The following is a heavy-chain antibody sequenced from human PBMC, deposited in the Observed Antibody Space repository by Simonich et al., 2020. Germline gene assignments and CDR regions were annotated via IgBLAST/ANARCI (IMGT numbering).Heavy chain of an antibody. V-gene: IGHV4-59*08. CDR3: ARSLGYYYYYYGMDV. Sequence: QVQLQESGPGLVKPSETLSLTCTVSGGSISSYYWRWIRQPPGKGLEWIGYIYYSGSTKYNPSLKSRVSISVDTSKNQFSLKLSSVTAADTAVYYCARSLGYYYYYYGMDVWGQGTTVTVSS. D-gene: IGHD1-26*01. CDR1: GGSISSYY. CDR2: IYYSGST. J-gene: IGHJ6*02.